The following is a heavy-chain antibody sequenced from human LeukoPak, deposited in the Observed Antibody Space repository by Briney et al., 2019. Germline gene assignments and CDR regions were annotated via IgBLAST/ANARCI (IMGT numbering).Heavy chain of an antibody. CDR2: IKQDGSEK. CDR3: ARGNSGNYYRYYFDY. J-gene: IGHJ4*02. V-gene: IGHV3-7*03. CDR1: GFTFSNYW. D-gene: IGHD1-26*01. Sequence: GGSLRLSCAASGFTFSNYWMSWVRQAPGKGLEWVANIKQDGSEKYYVDSVKGRFTISRDNAKNSLYLQMNSLRAEDTAVYYCARGNSGNYYRYYFDYWGQGTLVTVSS.